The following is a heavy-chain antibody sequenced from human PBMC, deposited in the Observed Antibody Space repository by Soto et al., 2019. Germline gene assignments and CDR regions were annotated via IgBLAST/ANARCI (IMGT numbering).Heavy chain of an antibody. CDR3: ARRAVTTDYYYGMDV. Sequence: PSETLSLTCTVSGGSISSSSYYWGWIRQPPGKGLEWIGSIYYSGSTYYNPSLKSRVTISVDTSKNQFSLKLSSVTAADTAVYYCARRAVTTDYYYGMDVWGQGTTVTVSS. J-gene: IGHJ6*02. CDR1: GGSISSSSYY. D-gene: IGHD4-17*01. CDR2: IYYSGST. V-gene: IGHV4-39*01.